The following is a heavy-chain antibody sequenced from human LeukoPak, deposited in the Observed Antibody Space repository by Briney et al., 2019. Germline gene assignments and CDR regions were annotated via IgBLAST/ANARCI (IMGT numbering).Heavy chain of an antibody. CDR1: GYTFTGYY. J-gene: IGHJ4*02. CDR3: ARAVVGYCSGGSCSLFDY. D-gene: IGHD2-15*01. Sequence: EASVKVSCKASGYTFTGYYMHWVRQAPGQGLEWMGRINPNGGGTNYAQKFQGRVTMTRDTSISTAYMELSRLRSDDTAVYYCARAVVGYCSGGSCSLFDYWGQGTLVTVSS. CDR2: INPNGGGT. V-gene: IGHV1-2*06.